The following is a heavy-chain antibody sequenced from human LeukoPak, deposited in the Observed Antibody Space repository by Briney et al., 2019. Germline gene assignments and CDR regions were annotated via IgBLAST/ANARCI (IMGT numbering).Heavy chain of an antibody. Sequence: PSETLSLTCTVSGGSISSYYWSWIRQPPGKGLEWIGYIYYSGSTNYNPSLNSRVTISVDTSKNQFSLKLRSVTAADTAVYFCARGEYRRTSYYPYYMAVGGKGPMVTVS. D-gene: IGHD6-6*01. CDR3: ARGEYRRTSYYPYYMAV. CDR1: GGSISSYY. V-gene: IGHV4-59*01. CDR2: IYYSGST. J-gene: IGHJ6*03.